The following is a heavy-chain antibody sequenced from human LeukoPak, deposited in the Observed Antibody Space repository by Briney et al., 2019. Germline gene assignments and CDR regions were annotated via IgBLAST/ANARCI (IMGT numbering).Heavy chain of an antibody. V-gene: IGHV3-73*01. D-gene: IGHD5-24*01. CDR3: TRRVEMATTRNWYFDL. CDR2: IRSKANSYAT. CDR1: GFTFSGSA. Sequence: GGSLRLSCAASGFTFSGSAMHWVRQASGKGLEWVGRIRSKANSYATAYAASVKGRFTISRDDSKNTAYLQMNSLKTEDTAVYYCTRRVEMATTRNWYFDLWGRGTLVTVSS. J-gene: IGHJ2*01.